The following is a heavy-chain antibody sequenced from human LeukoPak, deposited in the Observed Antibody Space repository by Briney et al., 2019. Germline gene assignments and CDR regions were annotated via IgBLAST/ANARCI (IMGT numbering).Heavy chain of an antibody. D-gene: IGHD2-2*01. V-gene: IGHV3-21*01. CDR1: GFTFSSYS. J-gene: IGHJ6*03. Sequence: PGGSLRLPCAASGFTFSSYSMNWVRQAPGKGLEWVSSISSSSSYIYYADSVKGRFTISRDNAKNSLHLQMNSLRAEDTAVYYCARVAVIYQYYMNVWGRGTTVTVSS. CDR3: ARVAVIYQYYMNV. CDR2: ISSSSSYI.